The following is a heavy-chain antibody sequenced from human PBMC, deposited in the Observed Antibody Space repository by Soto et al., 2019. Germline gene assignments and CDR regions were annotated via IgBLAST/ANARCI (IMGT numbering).Heavy chain of an antibody. CDR2: IYYSGTT. Sequence: VQLQASGPGLVKASQTLSLTCTFSGGSITTGGYCWSWIRQHPGKGLEWIGYIYYSGTTHYNPSLKSRVTISVDTSKNQFSLKLSSVTAADTAVYYCARVVSGSYFDSWGQGTLVTVSS. D-gene: IGHD1-26*01. V-gene: IGHV4-31*03. CDR3: ARVVSGSYFDS. J-gene: IGHJ4*02. CDR1: GGSITTGGYC.